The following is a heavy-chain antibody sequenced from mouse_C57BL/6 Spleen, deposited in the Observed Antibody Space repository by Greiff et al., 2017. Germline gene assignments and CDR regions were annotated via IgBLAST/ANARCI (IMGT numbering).Heavy chain of an antibody. CDR3: TRERDYYGSSSFAY. V-gene: IGHV1-15*01. CDR2: IDPETGGT. CDR1: GYTFTDYE. D-gene: IGHD1-1*01. J-gene: IGHJ3*01. Sequence: VKLVESGAELVRPGASVTLSCKASGYTFTDYEMHWVKQTPVHGLEWIGAIDPETGGTAYNQKFKGKAILTADKSSSTAYMELRSLTSEDSAVYYCTRERDYYGSSSFAYWGQGTLVTVSA.